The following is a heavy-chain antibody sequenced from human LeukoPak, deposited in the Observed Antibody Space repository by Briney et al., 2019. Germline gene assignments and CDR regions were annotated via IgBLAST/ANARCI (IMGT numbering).Heavy chain of an antibody. D-gene: IGHD3-22*01. J-gene: IGHJ4*02. CDR3: ARVGHYYDSSGYLCLHY. CDR2: ITSSGTYI. CDR1: GFTFSNYN. V-gene: IGHV3-21*01. Sequence: GGSLRLSCAAPGFTFSNYNMNWVRQAPGKAMEWVSSITSSGTYIFYADSVKGRFTISRDNAKNSLYLQMDSLGPEETAVYYCARVGHYYDSSGYLCLHYWGQGTLVTVSS.